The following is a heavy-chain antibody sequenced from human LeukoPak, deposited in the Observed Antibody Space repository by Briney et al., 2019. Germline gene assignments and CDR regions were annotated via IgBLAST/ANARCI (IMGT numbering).Heavy chain of an antibody. Sequence: SETLSLTCTVSGGSISSYYWSWIRQPPGKGLEWIGYIYYSGSTNYNPSLKSRVTISVDTSKNQFSLKLSSVTAADTAVYYCARDQITTAFDYWGQGTLVTVSS. J-gene: IGHJ4*02. CDR3: ARDQITTAFDY. CDR2: IYYSGST. V-gene: IGHV4-59*12. CDR1: GGSISSYY. D-gene: IGHD1-1*01.